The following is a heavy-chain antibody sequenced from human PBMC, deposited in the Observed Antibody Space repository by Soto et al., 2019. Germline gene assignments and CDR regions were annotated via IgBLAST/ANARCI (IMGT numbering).Heavy chain of an antibody. CDR1: GGSISSGDYY. Sequence: PSETLSLTCTVSGGSISSGDYYWSWIRQPPGKGLEWIGYIYYSGSTYYNPSLKSRVTISVDTSKNQFSLKLSSVTAADTAVYYCAREGTRFLEWSYYYYGMDVWGQGTTVTVSS. V-gene: IGHV4-30-4*01. D-gene: IGHD3-3*01. CDR2: IYYSGST. J-gene: IGHJ6*02. CDR3: AREGTRFLEWSYYYYGMDV.